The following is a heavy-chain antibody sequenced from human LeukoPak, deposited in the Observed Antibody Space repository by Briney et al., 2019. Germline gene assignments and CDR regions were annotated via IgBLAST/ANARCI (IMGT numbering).Heavy chain of an antibody. CDR3: ARGGYSSKLGTFYY. V-gene: IGHV1-2*02. D-gene: IGHD6-13*01. CDR2: INPNSGDT. CDR1: GYTFTDYY. Sequence: GASVKVSCKACGYTFTDYYMQWVRQAPGQGLEWMGWINPNSGDTNYAQKFQGRVTMTRDTSITTAYMELSSLRSDDTAVYYCARGGYSSKLGTFYYWGQGTLVTVSS. J-gene: IGHJ4*02.